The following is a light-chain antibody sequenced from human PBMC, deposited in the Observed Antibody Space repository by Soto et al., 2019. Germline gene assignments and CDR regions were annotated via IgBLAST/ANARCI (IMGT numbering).Light chain of an antibody. V-gene: IGLV2-14*01. Sequence: QSALTQPASVSGSPGQSITISCTGTSSDVGGYNYVSWYQQHPGKAPKLMIYDVRNRPSGVSNRFSGSKSVNTASLTISGPQAEEEADYYRSSFTTHSHFGFGTGNKLTVL. J-gene: IGLJ1*01. CDR2: DVR. CDR3: SSFTTHSHFG. CDR1: SSDVGGYNY.